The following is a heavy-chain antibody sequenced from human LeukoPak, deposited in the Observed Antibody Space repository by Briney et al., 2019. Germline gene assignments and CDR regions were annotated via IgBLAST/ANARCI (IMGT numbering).Heavy chain of an antibody. D-gene: IGHD2-15*01. Sequence: SETLSLTCTVSGGSISSYYWSWIRQPPGKGLEWIGYIYYSGSTNYNPSLKSRVTISVDTSKNQFSLKLSSVTAADTAVYYCARGAYCSGGSCYYYGMDVWGQGTTVTASS. CDR1: GGSISSYY. V-gene: IGHV4-59*01. CDR3: ARGAYCSGGSCYYYGMDV. J-gene: IGHJ6*02. CDR2: IYYSGST.